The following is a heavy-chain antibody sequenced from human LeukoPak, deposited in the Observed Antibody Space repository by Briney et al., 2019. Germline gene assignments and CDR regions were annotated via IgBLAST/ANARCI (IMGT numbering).Heavy chain of an antibody. D-gene: IGHD5-18*01. Sequence: GGSLRLSCAASGFTFSDYSMHWVRQAPGEGLEWVSTISSTSSYIYSADSLKGRFTISRDNAKNSLNLQMSTLRAADTAVYYCARGQLWQTGWFDPWGQGTLVTVSS. CDR1: GFTFSDYS. CDR3: ARGQLWQTGWFDP. CDR2: ISSTSSYI. J-gene: IGHJ5*02. V-gene: IGHV3-21*01.